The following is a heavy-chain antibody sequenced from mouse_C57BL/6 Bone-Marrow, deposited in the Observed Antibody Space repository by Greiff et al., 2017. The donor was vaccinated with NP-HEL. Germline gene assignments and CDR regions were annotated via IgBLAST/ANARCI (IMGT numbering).Heavy chain of an antibody. CDR3: ARTRLRRGYAMDY. CDR2: IYPYDSET. J-gene: IGHJ4*01. D-gene: IGHD2-4*01. V-gene: IGHV1-61*01. CDR1: GYTFTSYW. Sequence: QVQLQQPGAELVRPGSSVKMSCKASGYTFTSYWMDWVKQRPGQGLEWIGHIYPYDSETHYNQKFKDKATLTVDNSSSTAYMQLSSLTSEDSAVYYCARTRLRRGYAMDYWGQGTSVTVSS.